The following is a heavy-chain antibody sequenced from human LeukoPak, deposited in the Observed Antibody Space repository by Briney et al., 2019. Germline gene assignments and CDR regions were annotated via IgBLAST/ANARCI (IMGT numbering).Heavy chain of an antibody. Sequence: SETLSLNSTVSGASTCSNNYYWGWLRQPPGKRLDWIGNIYYDGSTRDNPSVKSRVTISIDTSKNQFFLKLSSVTAADTAVYYCARLVGWPYRYYFDYWGQGTLIIVSS. CDR3: ARLVGWPYRYYFDY. CDR2: IYYDGST. D-gene: IGHD2-15*01. V-gene: IGHV4-39*01. J-gene: IGHJ4*02. CDR1: GASTCSNNYY.